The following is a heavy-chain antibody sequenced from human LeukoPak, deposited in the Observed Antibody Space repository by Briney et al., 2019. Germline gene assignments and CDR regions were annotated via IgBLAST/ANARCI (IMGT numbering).Heavy chain of an antibody. D-gene: IGHD6-19*01. CDR3: ARGGTVAVDY. V-gene: IGHV3-74*01. CDR2: INSDGSST. Sequence: PGGSLRLSCAASGFTFSSYWMHWVRQAPGKGLVWVSRINSDGSSTTYADSVKGRLTCSRDNAKNTLYLQMNSLRAEDTAVYYCARGGTVAVDYWGQGTLVTVSS. J-gene: IGHJ4*02. CDR1: GFTFSSYW.